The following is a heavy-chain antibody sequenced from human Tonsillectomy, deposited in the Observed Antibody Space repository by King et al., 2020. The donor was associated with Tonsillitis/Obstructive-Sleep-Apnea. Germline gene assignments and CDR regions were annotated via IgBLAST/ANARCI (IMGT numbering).Heavy chain of an antibody. CDR2: ISYDGSNK. CDR3: AKDVDTATDY. CDR1: GFTFSSYG. J-gene: IGHJ4*02. V-gene: IGHV3-30*18. Sequence: VQLVESGGGVVQPGRSLRLSCAASGFTFSSYGMHWVRQAPGKGLEWVAVISYDGSNKYYADSVKGRFTISRDNSNNTLYLQMNSLRAEDTAVYYCAKDVDTATDYWGQGTLVTVSS. D-gene: IGHD5-18*01.